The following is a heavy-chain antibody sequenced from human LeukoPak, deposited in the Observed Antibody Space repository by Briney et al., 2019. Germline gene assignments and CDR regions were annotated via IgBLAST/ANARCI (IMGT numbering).Heavy chain of an antibody. J-gene: IGHJ6*02. Sequence: SETLSLTCTVSGGSISSSSYYWGRIRQPPGKGLEWIGSIYYSGSTYYNPSLKSRVTISVDTSKNQFSLKLRSVTAADTAVYYCARHPCSGGSCPLDYYYYYGMDVWGQGTTVTASS. V-gene: IGHV4-39*01. D-gene: IGHD2-15*01. CDR1: GGSISSSSYY. CDR3: ARHPCSGGSCPLDYYYYYGMDV. CDR2: IYYSGST.